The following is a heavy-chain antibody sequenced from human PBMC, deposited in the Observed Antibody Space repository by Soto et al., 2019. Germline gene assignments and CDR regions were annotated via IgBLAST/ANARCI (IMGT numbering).Heavy chain of an antibody. Sequence: ASVKVSCKASGYTFTSYAMHWVRQAPGQGLEWMGWINPSNGNTEYAQKFQGRVTMTRDTASNTAYMELSSLRSEDTAVYYCARNRIAISDLDYWGQGTMVTVSS. CDR2: INPSNGNT. D-gene: IGHD2-21*01. CDR1: GYTFTSYA. CDR3: ARNRIAISDLDY. J-gene: IGHJ4*02. V-gene: IGHV1-3*01.